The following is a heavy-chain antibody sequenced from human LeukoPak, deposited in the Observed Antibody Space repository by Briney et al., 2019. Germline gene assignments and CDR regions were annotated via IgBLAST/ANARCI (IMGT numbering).Heavy chain of an antibody. J-gene: IGHJ4*02. CDR3: ARSLYNWNDEGVFDY. D-gene: IGHD1-1*01. CDR2: INPSGGST. Sequence: APVKASCKASGYTFTSYYMHWVRQAPGQGLEWMGIINPSGGSTTYEKTFQGRVTMTRDTSTSTVYMELSSLRSEDTAVYYCARSLYNWNDEGVFDYWGQGTLVTVSS. V-gene: IGHV1-46*01. CDR1: GYTFTSYY.